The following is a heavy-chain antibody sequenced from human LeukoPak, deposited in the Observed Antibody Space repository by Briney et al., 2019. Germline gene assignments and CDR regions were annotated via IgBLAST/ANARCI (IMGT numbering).Heavy chain of an antibody. V-gene: IGHV3-43*01. D-gene: IGHD2-21*02. CDR2: INRRGHT. CDR1: GFTFDRFT. J-gene: IGHJ4*02. Sequence: PGGSLRLSCAASGFTFDRFTIHWVRQTPGKGLEWVSLINRRGHTFYADSVKGRFTISRDNSRNSVFLQMNSLRPEDTALYHCAKEVDCPSDCLFFHYWGQGTLVTVSS. CDR3: AKEVDCPSDCLFFHY.